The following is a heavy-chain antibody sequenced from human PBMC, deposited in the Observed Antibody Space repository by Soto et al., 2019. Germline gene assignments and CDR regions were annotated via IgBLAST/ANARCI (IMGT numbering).Heavy chain of an antibody. D-gene: IGHD6-13*01. CDR3: ARGDSSSWYVVDY. CDR1: GGSVSSGSYY. J-gene: IGHJ4*02. Sequence: QVQLQESGPGLVKPSETLSLTCTVSGGSVSSGSYYWSWIRQPPGKGLEWIGYIYYSGSTNYNPSRKSRVTIAVDTSKNQFSLKLSSVTAADTAVYYCARGDSSSWYVVDYWGQGTLVTVSS. CDR2: IYYSGST. V-gene: IGHV4-61*01.